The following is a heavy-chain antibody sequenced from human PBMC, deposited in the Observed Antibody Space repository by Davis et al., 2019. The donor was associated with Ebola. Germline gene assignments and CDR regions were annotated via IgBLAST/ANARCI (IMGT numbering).Heavy chain of an antibody. CDR2: IKEDGSEK. V-gene: IGHV3-7*03. CDR1: GFTFSNYW. D-gene: IGHD7-27*01. J-gene: IGHJ2*01. Sequence: GGSLRLSCAASGFTFSNYWMSWVRQAPGKGLEWVANIKEDGSEKYYVDSVNGRFTISRDNAKNSVYLQMNSLRAEDTALYYCARDRNWGSERRRYFDLWGRGTLVTVSS. CDR3: ARDRNWGSERRRYFDL.